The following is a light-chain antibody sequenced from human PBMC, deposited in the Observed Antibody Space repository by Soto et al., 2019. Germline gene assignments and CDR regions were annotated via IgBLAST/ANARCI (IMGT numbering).Light chain of an antibody. V-gene: IGLV1-40*01. CDR1: NSNIGAGYD. J-gene: IGLJ3*02. CDR2: SNN. CDR3: QSYDSSLSAWV. Sequence: QSVLAQPPSISGAPGQRVTISCTGSNSNIGAGYDVHWYQQLPGTVPKLLIYSNNNRPSGVPDRVSGSKSGASASLAITGLQAEDETVYYCQSYDSSLSAWVFGGGTKLTVL.